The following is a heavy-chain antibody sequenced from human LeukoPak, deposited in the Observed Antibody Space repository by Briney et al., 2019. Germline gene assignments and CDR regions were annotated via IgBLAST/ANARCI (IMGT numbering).Heavy chain of an antibody. CDR3: ARGLVATIRNWFDP. CDR2: IYYSGST. Sequence: SQTLSLTCTVSGGSISSGDYYWSWIRQPPGEGLEWIGYIYYSGSTYYNPSLKSRVTISVDTSKNQFSLKLSSVTAADTAVYYCARGLVATIRNWFDPWGQGTLVTVSS. D-gene: IGHD5-12*01. V-gene: IGHV4-30-4*01. J-gene: IGHJ5*02. CDR1: GGSISSGDYY.